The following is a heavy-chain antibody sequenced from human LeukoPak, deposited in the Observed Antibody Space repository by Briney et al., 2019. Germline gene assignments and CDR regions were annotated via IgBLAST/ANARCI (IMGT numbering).Heavy chain of an antibody. D-gene: IGHD3-16*01. V-gene: IGHV3-23*01. Sequence: GGSLRLSCAASGFTFSSHGMNWVRQAPGKGLEWVSGSSSIGGRTYYADSVKGRFTVTRDNSRNTLHLQMNSLRVEDTGVYYCAKDNAWGRFYHWGQGTLVTVSS. CDR2: SSSIGGRT. CDR1: GFTFSSHG. J-gene: IGHJ1*01. CDR3: AKDNAWGRFYH.